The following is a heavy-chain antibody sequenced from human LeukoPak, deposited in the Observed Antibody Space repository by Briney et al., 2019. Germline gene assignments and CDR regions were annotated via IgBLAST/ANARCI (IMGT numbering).Heavy chain of an antibody. CDR3: ARDLRGSPDR. CDR1: VFTSTTFW. V-gene: IGHV3-74*01. Sequence: VGSLRLSCAPSVFTSTTFWMNCVRQVPGKGGVWVSLINLDGSTTTYADSVKGRFTISRDNAKNTVYLQMNRMRGEDTAVYYCARDLRGSPDRWGQGTLVTVSA. D-gene: IGHD3-16*01. J-gene: IGHJ5*02. CDR2: INLDGSTT.